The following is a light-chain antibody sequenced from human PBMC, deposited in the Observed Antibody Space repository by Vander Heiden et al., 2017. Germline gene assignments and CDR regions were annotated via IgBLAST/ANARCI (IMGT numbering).Light chain of an antibody. CDR3: QQYNNWPYT. J-gene: IGKJ2*01. CDR2: GAS. CDR1: RSVSSN. V-gene: IGKV3-15*01. Sequence: EIVMTQSPATLSVSPGERATLSCRASRSVSSNLTIYGASTRATGIPARFSGSGSGTEFTLTISSLQSEDFAVYYCQQYNNWPYTFGQGTKLEIK.